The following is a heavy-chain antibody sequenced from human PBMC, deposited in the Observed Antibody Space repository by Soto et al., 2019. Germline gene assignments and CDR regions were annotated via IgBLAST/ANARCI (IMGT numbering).Heavy chain of an antibody. CDR2: INTDGTTI. D-gene: IGHD3-10*01. Sequence: EVQLVESGGGLVQPGGSLTLSCAASGFTFSSYWRHWVRQTPGKGLVWVSRINTDGTTINYADSVKGRFTISRDNAKNTLYLQMNNLRAEDTALYYCARAGSYRFDYWGQGTLVTVSS. CDR1: GFTFSSYW. V-gene: IGHV3-74*01. J-gene: IGHJ4*02. CDR3: ARAGSYRFDY.